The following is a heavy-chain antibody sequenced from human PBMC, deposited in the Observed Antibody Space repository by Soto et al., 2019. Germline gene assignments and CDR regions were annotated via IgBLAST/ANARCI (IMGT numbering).Heavy chain of an antibody. V-gene: IGHV3-30*18. Sequence: GGSLRLSCAASGFTFSSYGMHWVRQAPGKGLEWVAVISYDGSNKYYANSVKGRFTISRDNSKNTLYLQMNSLRAEDTAVYYCAKVHYYDSIRPFDYWGQGTLVTVSS. CDR3: AKVHYYDSIRPFDY. CDR1: GFTFSSYG. D-gene: IGHD3-22*01. CDR2: ISYDGSNK. J-gene: IGHJ4*02.